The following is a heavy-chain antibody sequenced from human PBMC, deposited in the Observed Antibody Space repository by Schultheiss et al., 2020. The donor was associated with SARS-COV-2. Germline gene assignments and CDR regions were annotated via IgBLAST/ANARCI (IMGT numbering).Heavy chain of an antibody. D-gene: IGHD1-7*01. CDR2: INSDGSST. J-gene: IGHJ3*02. CDR1: GFTFSSYW. CDR3: ARAVRYMPGTTNDAFDI. V-gene: IGHV3-74*01. Sequence: GESLKISCAASGFTFSSYWMHWVRQAPGKGLVWVSRINSDGSSTSYADSVKGRFTISRDNAKNTLYLQMNSLRAEDTAVYYCARAVRYMPGTTNDAFDIWGQGTMVTVSS.